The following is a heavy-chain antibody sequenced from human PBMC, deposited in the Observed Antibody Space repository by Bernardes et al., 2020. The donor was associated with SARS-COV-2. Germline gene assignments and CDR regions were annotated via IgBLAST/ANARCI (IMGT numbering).Heavy chain of an antibody. D-gene: IGHD3-22*01. J-gene: IGHJ5*02. CDR1: GFTFTSYE. Sequence: GGSLRLSCAASGFTFTSYEMNWVRQAPGKGLEWVSYIDTSGTTIYYADSVKGRFTISRDNAENSLYLQMNSLRAEDTAVYYCARDSGTCSDANCLVKDYYTLHQSRKRAYYSGYNWVDPWGQGTLVTVSS. CDR3: ARDSGTCSDANCLVKDYYTLHQSRKRAYYSGYNWVDP. V-gene: IGHV3-48*03. CDR2: IDTSGTTI.